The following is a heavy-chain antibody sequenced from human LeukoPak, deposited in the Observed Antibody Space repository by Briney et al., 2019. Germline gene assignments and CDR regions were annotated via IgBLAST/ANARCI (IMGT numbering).Heavy chain of an antibody. D-gene: IGHD4-11*01. J-gene: IGHJ4*02. Sequence: QAGGSLRLSCAASGFTFSSYWMHWVRQAPGKGLVWVSRINTDGSSTSYADSVKGRFTISRDNAKNTLYLQMNSLRAEDTAVYYCARGPSESSAVTTGEVGYWGQGTLVTVSS. CDR2: INTDGSST. CDR1: GFTFSSYW. CDR3: ARGPSESSAVTTGEVGY. V-gene: IGHV3-74*01.